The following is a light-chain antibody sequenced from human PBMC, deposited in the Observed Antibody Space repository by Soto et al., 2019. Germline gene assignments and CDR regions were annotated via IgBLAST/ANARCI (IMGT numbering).Light chain of an antibody. V-gene: IGLV1-40*01. Sequence: QSVLTQPPSVSGAPGQRVTISCTGASSDLGAGFDVHWYQQLPGTAPKLLIYGSRNRPSGVPDRFSGSKSGTSASLAITGLQAEDEGDYYCQAYDSSLSGGVVFGAGTKVTVL. J-gene: IGLJ2*01. CDR2: GSR. CDR3: QAYDSSLSGGVV. CDR1: SSDLGAGFD.